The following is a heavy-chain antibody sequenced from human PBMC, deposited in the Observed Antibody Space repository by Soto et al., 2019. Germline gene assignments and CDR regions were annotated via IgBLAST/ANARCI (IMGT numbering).Heavy chain of an antibody. CDR1: GFTFSSYG. J-gene: IGHJ4*02. V-gene: IGHV3-30*18. D-gene: IGHD3-10*01. Sequence: PGGSLRLSCAASGFTFSSYGMHWVRQAPGKGLEWVAVISYDGSNKYYADSVKGRFTISRDNSKNTLYLQMNSLRAEDTAVYYCAKDGDYGSASGDYWGEGTLVTVSS. CDR3: AKDGDYGSASGDY. CDR2: ISYDGSNK.